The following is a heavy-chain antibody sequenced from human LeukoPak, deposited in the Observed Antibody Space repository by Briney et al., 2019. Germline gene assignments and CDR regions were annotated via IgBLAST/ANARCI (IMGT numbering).Heavy chain of an antibody. CDR3: ARLTARQTRYYYYYMDV. V-gene: IGHV1-69*05. Sequence: SVKVSCKASGGTFSSYAISWVRQAPGQGLEWMGGIIPIFGTTNYAQKFQGRVTITTDESTSTAYMELSSLRSEDTAVYYCARLTARQTRYYYYYMDVWGKGTTVTVSS. CDR2: IIPIFGTT. J-gene: IGHJ6*03. CDR1: GGTFSSYA. D-gene: IGHD3-9*01.